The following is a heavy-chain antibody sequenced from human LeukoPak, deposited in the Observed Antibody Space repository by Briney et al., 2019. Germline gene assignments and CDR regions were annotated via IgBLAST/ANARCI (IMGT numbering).Heavy chain of an antibody. CDR2: ISSSSSYI. J-gene: IGHJ3*02. CDR3: ARLGLDNDAFDI. V-gene: IGHV3-21*01. Sequence: TGGSLRLSCAASGFTFSSYAMSWVRQAPGKGLEWVSSISSSSSYIYYADSAKGRFTISRDNAKNSLYLQMNSLRAEDTAVYYCARLGLDNDAFDIWGQGTMVTVSS. CDR1: GFTFSSYA. D-gene: IGHD3-10*01.